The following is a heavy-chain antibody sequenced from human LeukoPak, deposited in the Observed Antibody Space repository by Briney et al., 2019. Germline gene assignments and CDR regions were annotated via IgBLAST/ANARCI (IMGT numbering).Heavy chain of an antibody. J-gene: IGHJ4*02. CDR3: VPQETTVTTF. CDR1: GFTFSGYE. V-gene: IGHV3-48*03. D-gene: IGHD4-17*01. CDR2: IGTSGSST. Sequence: GGSLRLSCAASGFTFSGYEMNWVRQAPGKGLEWVSYIGTSGSSTYYADSVKGRFTISRDNAKNSLYLQMNSLRAEDTAVYYCVPQETTVTTFWGQGTLVTVSS.